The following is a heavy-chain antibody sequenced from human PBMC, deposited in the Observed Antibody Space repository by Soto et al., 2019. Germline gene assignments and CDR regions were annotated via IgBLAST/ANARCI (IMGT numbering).Heavy chain of an antibody. J-gene: IGHJ4*02. D-gene: IGHD2-2*01. CDR3: ARAPPVPAANYSFDY. Sequence: QVQLVQSGAEVKKPGASVKVSCKASGYTFTSYYMHWVRQAPGQGLEWMGIINPSGGSTSYAQKFQGRVTMTRDTSTSTVYMELSSLRSEDTAVYYCARAPPVPAANYSFDYWGQGTLVTVSS. CDR1: GYTFTSYY. V-gene: IGHV1-46*01. CDR2: INPSGGST.